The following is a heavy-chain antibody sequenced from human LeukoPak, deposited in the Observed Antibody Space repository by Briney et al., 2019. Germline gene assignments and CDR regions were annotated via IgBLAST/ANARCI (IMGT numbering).Heavy chain of an antibody. Sequence: GRSLRLSCAASGFTFDDYAMHWVRQAPGKGLEWVSGISWNSGSIGYADSVKGRFTISRDNAKNSLYLQMNSLRDEDTAVYYCASVSYGRYYFDYWGQGTLVTVSS. D-gene: IGHD5-18*01. CDR2: ISWNSGSI. V-gene: IGHV3-9*01. CDR1: GFTFDDYA. J-gene: IGHJ4*02. CDR3: ASVSYGRYYFDY.